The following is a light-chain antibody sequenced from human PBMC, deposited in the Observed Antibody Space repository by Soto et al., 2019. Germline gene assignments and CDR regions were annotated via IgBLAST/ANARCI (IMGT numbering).Light chain of an antibody. V-gene: IGLV2-18*01. CDR3: SLYTSSSTPVV. CDR2: EVT. J-gene: IGLJ2*01. Sequence: QSALTQPPSVSGSPGQSVTISCTGTSSDVGSYNRVSWYQQPPGTAPKLMIYEVTNRPSGVPDRFSGSKSGNTASLTISGLQAEAEADYSCSLYTSSSTPVVFGGGTKLTVL. CDR1: SSDVGSYNR.